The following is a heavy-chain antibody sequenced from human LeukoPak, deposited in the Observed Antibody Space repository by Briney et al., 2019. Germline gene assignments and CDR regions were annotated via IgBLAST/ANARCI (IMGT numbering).Heavy chain of an antibody. J-gene: IGHJ5*02. CDR3: ARETPNPYSSSWYKGDRWFDP. CDR1: GFTFSSYW. D-gene: IGHD6-13*01. CDR2: ISSSGSTI. V-gene: IGHV3-48*04. Sequence: RTGGSLRLPCAASGFTFSSYWMSWVRQAPGKGLEWVSYISSSGSTIYYADSVKGRFTISRDNAKNSLYLQMNSLRAEDTAVYYCARETPNPYSSSWYKGDRWFDPWGQGTLVTVSS.